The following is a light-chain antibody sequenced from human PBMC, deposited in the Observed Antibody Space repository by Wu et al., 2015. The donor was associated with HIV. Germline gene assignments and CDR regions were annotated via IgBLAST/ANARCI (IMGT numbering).Light chain of an antibody. J-gene: IGKJ4*01. CDR2: GAS. Sequence: EIVLTQSPGTLSLSLGERATLSCRASQSISTFLAWYQHKPGQAPRLLIYGASTRATGIPDRFSGTGSGTDFTLTISSLEPEDFAMYYCQRYGPSLLFGGGPRWRS. CDR3: QRYGPSLL. V-gene: IGKV3-20*01. CDR1: QSISTF.